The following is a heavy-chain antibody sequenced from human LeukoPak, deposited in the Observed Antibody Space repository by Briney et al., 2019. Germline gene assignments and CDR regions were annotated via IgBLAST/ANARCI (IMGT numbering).Heavy chain of an antibody. D-gene: IGHD3-22*01. Sequence: ASVKVSCKASGYTFTGYGISWVRQAPGQGLEWMGWISAYNGNTNYAQKLQGRVTMTTDTSTSTAYMELRSLRSDDTAVYYCARHPYYYDSSGYYDYWGQGTLVTISS. CDR3: ARHPYYYDSSGYYDY. J-gene: IGHJ4*02. CDR1: GYTFTGYG. V-gene: IGHV1-18*01. CDR2: ISAYNGNT.